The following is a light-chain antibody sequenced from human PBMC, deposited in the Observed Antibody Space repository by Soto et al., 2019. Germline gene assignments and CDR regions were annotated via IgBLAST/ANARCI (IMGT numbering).Light chain of an antibody. Sequence: EIVMTQSPATLSLSPGERATLSCRASQSVDKYLVWYQQKPGQAPRLLIYGASSRATGIPARFSGSGSGTEFTLTISRLEPEDFAVFYCQHYDSLPITFGQGTRLEIK. J-gene: IGKJ5*01. CDR3: QHYDSLPIT. V-gene: IGKV3-20*01. CDR1: QSVDKY. CDR2: GAS.